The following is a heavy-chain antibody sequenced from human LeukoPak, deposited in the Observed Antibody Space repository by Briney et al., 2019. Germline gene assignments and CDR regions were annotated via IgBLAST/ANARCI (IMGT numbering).Heavy chain of an antibody. CDR1: GYTFTIYG. CDR3: ARGEFPLDAFDI. Sequence: RASVKVSCKASGYTFTIYGLNWMRQAPGQGLEWMGWISAYSGNTNYAQNLQDRVTMTTDTSTSTAYMELTNLRSDDTAVYYCARGEFPLDAFDIWGQGTMVTVSS. V-gene: IGHV1-18*01. D-gene: IGHD3-10*01. J-gene: IGHJ3*02. CDR2: ISAYSGNT.